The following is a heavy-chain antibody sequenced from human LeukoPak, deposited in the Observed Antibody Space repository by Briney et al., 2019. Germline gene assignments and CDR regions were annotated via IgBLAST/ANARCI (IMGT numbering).Heavy chain of an antibody. J-gene: IGHJ6*02. CDR2: MNPNSGAT. Sequence: ASVKVSCKASGYTFTSYDFNWLRQATGQGPEWMGWMNPNSGATGYAQKFQGRVTMTRSASINTAYMELTNLRSEDTAVYYCARGRILYYYYGMDVWGQGTTVTVSS. CDR1: GYTFTSYD. CDR3: ARGRILYYYYGMDV. D-gene: IGHD5-18*01. V-gene: IGHV1-8*01.